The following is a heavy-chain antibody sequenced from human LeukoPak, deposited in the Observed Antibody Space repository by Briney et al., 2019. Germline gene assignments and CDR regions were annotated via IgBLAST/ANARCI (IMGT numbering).Heavy chain of an antibody. CDR2: IKQDGSEK. D-gene: IGHD3-16*01. V-gene: IGHV3-7*03. J-gene: IGHJ5*02. Sequence: GGSLRLSCAASGFTFSSYAMHWVRQAPGKGLEWVANIKQDGSEKYYVDSVKGRFTISRDNSKNTLYLQMNSLRAEDTAVYYCARGGDTLYWFDPWGQGTLVTVSS. CDR3: ARGGDTLYWFDP. CDR1: GFTFSSYA.